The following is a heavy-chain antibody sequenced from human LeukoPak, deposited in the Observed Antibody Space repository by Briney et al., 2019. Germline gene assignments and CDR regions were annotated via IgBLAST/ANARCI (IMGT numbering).Heavy chain of an antibody. CDR2: ISYDGSNK. J-gene: IGHJ4*02. V-gene: IGHV3-30*04. Sequence: GRSLRLSCAASGFTFSSYAMHWVRQAPGKGLEWVAVISYDGSNKYYADSVKGRFTISRDNSKNTLYLQMNSLRAEDTAVYYCASDIVARIEMATITFDYWGQGTLVTVSS. CDR1: GFTFSSYA. D-gene: IGHD5-24*01. CDR3: ASDIVARIEMATITFDY.